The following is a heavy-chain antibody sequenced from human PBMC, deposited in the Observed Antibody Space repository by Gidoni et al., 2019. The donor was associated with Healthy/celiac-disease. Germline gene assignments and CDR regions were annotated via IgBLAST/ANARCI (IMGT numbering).Heavy chain of an antibody. CDR3: AKDSWRYTAMVGYFDY. D-gene: IGHD5-18*01. V-gene: IGHV3-30*18. J-gene: IGHJ4*02. Sequence: QVQLVESGGGVVQPGRSLRLSCAASGFTFSSYGMHWVRQAPGKGLEWVAVISYDGSNKYYADSVKGRFTISRDNSKNTLYLQMNSLRAEDTAVYYCAKDSWRYTAMVGYFDYWGQGTLVTVSS. CDR1: GFTFSSYG. CDR2: ISYDGSNK.